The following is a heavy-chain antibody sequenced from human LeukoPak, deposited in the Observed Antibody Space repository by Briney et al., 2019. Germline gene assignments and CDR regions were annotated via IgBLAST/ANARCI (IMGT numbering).Heavy chain of an antibody. CDR1: GGSISSGSYY. V-gene: IGHV4-61*02. CDR2: IYTSGST. CDR3: ARGSSSNIFDY. J-gene: IGHJ4*02. D-gene: IGHD2-2*01. Sequence: SETLSLTCTVSGGSISSGSYYWSWIRQPAGKGLEWIGRIYTSGSTNYNPSLKSRVTMSVDTSKNQFSLKLSSVTAADTAVYYCARGSSSNIFDYWGQGTLVTVSS.